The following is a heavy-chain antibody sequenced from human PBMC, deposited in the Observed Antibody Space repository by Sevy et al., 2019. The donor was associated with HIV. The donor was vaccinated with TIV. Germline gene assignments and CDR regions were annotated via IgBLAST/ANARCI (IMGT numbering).Heavy chain of an antibody. Sequence: SETLSLTCTVSGGSISAYYWSWIRQPPGKGLEYLGNIYYTGRTNYNPALRRRVTISVDTSKNQFSLKLSSVTAADTDVYYCARAPPVRSGDDSLNWFDPWGQGTLVTVSS. J-gene: IGHJ5*02. D-gene: IGHD5-12*01. CDR3: ARAPPVRSGDDSLNWFDP. CDR1: GGSISAYY. CDR2: IYYTGRT. V-gene: IGHV4-59*01.